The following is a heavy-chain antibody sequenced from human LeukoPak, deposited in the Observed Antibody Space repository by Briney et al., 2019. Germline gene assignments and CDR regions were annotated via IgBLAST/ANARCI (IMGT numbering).Heavy chain of an antibody. Sequence: AGGSLRLSCAASGFTLSSYGMQWVRQAPGKGLGWVAVIWYDGSNKYYAASVKGRFTISRDNSKNTLYLKMNSLRAEDTAVYYCARDRGGTIAAAQDVWGKGTTVTVSS. D-gene: IGHD6-13*01. CDR1: GFTLSSYG. V-gene: IGHV3-33*01. J-gene: IGHJ6*04. CDR2: IWYDGSNK. CDR3: ARDRGGTIAAAQDV.